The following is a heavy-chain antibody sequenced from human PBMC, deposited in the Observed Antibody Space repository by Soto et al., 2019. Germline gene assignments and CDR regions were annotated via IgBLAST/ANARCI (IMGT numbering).Heavy chain of an antibody. V-gene: IGHV4-59*01. D-gene: IGHD5-12*01. Sequence: SETLSLTCSVSGGSISGSYWSWIRQSPGKGLGWLGYVYYTGSTNYSPSLRSRVSISVDTSKNEFSLRLSSVTAADTAVYFCARERGDGYNSSFDFWGQGALVTVSS. CDR1: GGSISGSY. CDR2: VYYTGST. J-gene: IGHJ4*02. CDR3: ARERGDGYNSSFDF.